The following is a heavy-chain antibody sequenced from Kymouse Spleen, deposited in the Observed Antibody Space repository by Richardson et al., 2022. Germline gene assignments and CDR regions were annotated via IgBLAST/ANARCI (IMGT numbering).Heavy chain of an antibody. CDR1: GGSISSSNW. D-gene: IGHD2-2*02. V-gene: IGHV4-4*02. J-gene: IGHJ6*02. Sequence: QVQLQESGPGLVKPSGTLSLTCAVSGGSISSSNWWSWVRQPPGKGLEWIGEIYHSGSTNYNPSLKSRVTISVDKSKNQFSLKLSSVTAADTAVYYCARDVVVPALYGDYYYYYGMDVWGQGTTVTVSS. CDR2: IYHSGST. CDR3: ARDVVVPALYGDYYYYYGMDV.